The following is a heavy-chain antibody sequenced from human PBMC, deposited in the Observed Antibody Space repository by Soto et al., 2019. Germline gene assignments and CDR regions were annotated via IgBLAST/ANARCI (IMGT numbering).Heavy chain of an antibody. J-gene: IGHJ5*02. CDR3: ARDRAIFGVNWFDP. CDR1: GGSISSYY. D-gene: IGHD3-3*01. CDR2: IYYSGST. V-gene: IGHV4-59*01. Sequence: PSETLSLTCTVSGGSISSYYWSWIRQPPGKGLEWIGYIYYSGSTNYNPSLKSRVTISADTSKNQFSLKLSSVTAADTAVYYCARDRAIFGVNWFDPWGQGTLVTVSS.